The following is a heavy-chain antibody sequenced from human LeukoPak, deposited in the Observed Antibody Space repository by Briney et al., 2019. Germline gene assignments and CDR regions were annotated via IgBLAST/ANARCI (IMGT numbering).Heavy chain of an antibody. CDR1: GSSISGDYF. Sequence: SETLSLTCSVSGSSISGDYFWGWVRQPPGKGLEWIGSVNQGGSTYYYWSLKSRVTMSVDTSKNQLSLKLTSVTAADTAVYFCARVIGATSMDCWGQGILVTVSS. CDR3: ARVIGATSMDC. V-gene: IGHV4-38-2*02. D-gene: IGHD2-15*01. J-gene: IGHJ4*02. CDR2: VNQGGST.